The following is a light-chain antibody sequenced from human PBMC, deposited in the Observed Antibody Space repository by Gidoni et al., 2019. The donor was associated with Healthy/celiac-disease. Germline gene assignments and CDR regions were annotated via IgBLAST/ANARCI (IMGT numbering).Light chain of an antibody. J-gene: IGLJ3*02. V-gene: IGLV3-21*02. CDR3: QVWDTTTDRMV. CDR2: GDR. CDR1: HLGDKS. Sequence: SYVLTQPPSVSLAPGQTATIACGGDHLGDKSVNWYQQKSGQAPVLVVYGDRGRPSGIPERFSGSLSANTATLTISRVEVGDAADYYSQVWDTTTDRMVFGGGTKLTVL.